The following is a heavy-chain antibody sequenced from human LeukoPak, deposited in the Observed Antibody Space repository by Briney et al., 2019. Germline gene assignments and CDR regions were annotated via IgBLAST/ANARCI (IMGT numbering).Heavy chain of an antibody. CDR3: ATSGRVPYCGGDCFSAWFDP. CDR2: IYYSGST. D-gene: IGHD2-21*02. CDR1: RGSISSSSYY. V-gene: IGHV4-39*01. J-gene: IGHJ5*02. Sequence: SETLSLTCTVSRGSISSSSYYWGWIRQPPGKGLQWIGSIYYSGSTYYNPSLKSQVTISVDTSKNQFSLKLSSVTAADTAVYYCATSGRVPYCGGDCFSAWFDPWGQGTLVTVSS.